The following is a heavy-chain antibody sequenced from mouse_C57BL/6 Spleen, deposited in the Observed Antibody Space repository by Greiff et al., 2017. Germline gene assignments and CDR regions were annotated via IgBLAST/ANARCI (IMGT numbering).Heavy chain of an antibody. CDR3: ARDPYYGSSLAWFAY. CDR2: ISDGGSYT. CDR1: GFTFSSYA. V-gene: IGHV5-4*01. Sequence: EVKVVESGGGLVKPGGSLKLSCAASGFTFSSYAMSWVRQTPEKRLEWVATISDGGSYTYYPDNVKGRFTISRDNAKNNLYLQMSHLKSEDTAMYYGARDPYYGSSLAWFAYWGQGTLVTVSA. D-gene: IGHD1-1*01. J-gene: IGHJ3*01.